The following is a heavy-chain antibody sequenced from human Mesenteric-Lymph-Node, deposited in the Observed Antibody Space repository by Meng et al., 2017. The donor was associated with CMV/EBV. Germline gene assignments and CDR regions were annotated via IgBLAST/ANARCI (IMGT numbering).Heavy chain of an antibody. CDR1: DFTFNTYA. V-gene: IGHV3-23*01. CDR2: ISGSAGST. J-gene: IGHJ4*02. D-gene: IGHD3-16*01. CDR3: AREGGWAHFDY. Sequence: GGSLRLSCAASDFTFNTYAISWVRQAPGKGLEWVSSISGSAGSTYYTDAVKGRFTISRDKSKNTVYLQMNSLRADDTAVYYCAREGGWAHFDYWGRGALVTVSS.